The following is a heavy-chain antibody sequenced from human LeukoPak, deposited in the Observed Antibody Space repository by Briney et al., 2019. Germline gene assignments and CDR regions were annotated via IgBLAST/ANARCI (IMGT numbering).Heavy chain of an antibody. V-gene: IGHV3-30-3*01. J-gene: IGHJ4*02. Sequence: GGSLRLSCAASGFTFSDYYMSWIRQAPGKGLEWVAVISYDGSNKYYADSVKGRFTISRDNSKNTLYLQMNSLRAEDTAVYYCARVGPGFRGYYFDYWGQGTLVTVSS. CDR1: GFTFSDYY. D-gene: IGHD3-16*01. CDR3: ARVGPGFRGYYFDY. CDR2: ISYDGSNK.